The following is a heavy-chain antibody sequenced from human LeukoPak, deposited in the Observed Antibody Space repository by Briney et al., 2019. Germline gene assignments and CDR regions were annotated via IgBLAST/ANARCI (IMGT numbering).Heavy chain of an antibody. CDR3: ARRFDS. V-gene: IGHV3-48*01. CDR2: IGPGGDI. J-gene: IGHJ4*02. CDR1: GFSFTAYS. Sequence: GGSLRLSCAASGFSFTAYSMYWVRQAPGRGLEWISYIGPGGDIYYADSVTGRFTVSRDTAKNSLYLQMNGLRVEDTAVYYCARRFDSWGQGTLVTVSS.